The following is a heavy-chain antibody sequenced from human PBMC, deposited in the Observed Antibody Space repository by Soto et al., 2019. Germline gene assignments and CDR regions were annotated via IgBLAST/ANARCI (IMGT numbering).Heavy chain of an antibody. CDR2: ISSSSSTI. D-gene: IGHD4-17*01. V-gene: IGHV3-48*02. CDR1: GFTFSSYS. Sequence: GGSLRLSCAASGFTFSSYSMNWVRQAPGKGLERVSYISSSSSTIYYADSVKGRFTISRDNAKNSLYLQMNSLRDEDTAVYYCARDSFRAYGDYFDYWGQGTLVTVSS. CDR3: ARDSFRAYGDYFDY. J-gene: IGHJ4*02.